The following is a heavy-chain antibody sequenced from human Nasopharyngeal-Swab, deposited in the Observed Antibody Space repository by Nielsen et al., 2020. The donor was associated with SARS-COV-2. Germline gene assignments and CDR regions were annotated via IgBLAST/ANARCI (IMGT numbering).Heavy chain of an antibody. CDR3: ARGHSNDGFDY. J-gene: IGHJ4*02. CDR1: GGSFSGYY. V-gene: IGHV4-34*01. CDR2: INHSGST. D-gene: IGHD4-11*01. Sequence: GSLRLSCAVYGGSFSGYYWSWIRQPPGKGLEWIGEINHSGSTNYNPSLKSRVTISVDTSKNQFSLKLSSVTAADTAVYYCARGHSNDGFDYWGQGTLVTVSS.